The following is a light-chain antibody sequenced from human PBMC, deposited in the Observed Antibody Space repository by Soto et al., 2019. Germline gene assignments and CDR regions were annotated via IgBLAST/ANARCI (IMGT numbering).Light chain of an antibody. CDR3: QQGYSNPWT. CDR2: AAS. CDR1: QTVNTY. J-gene: IGKJ1*01. Sequence: TQSPGTLSASIGDRVTITCRASQTVNTYLHWYQQKPGKAPKLLIYAASNLQSGVPSRFSGSGSGTNFTLSLNSLQPEDFATYYCQQGYSNPWTFGQGTKVDIK. V-gene: IGKV1-39*01.